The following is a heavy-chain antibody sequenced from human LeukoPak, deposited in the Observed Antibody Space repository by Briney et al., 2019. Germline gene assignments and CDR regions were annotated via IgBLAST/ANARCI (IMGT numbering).Heavy chain of an antibody. CDR3: ARDHEGALDY. V-gene: IGHV3-7*01. D-gene: IGHD1-26*01. Sequence: GGSLRLSFSASGFTFSSYWISWVRQAPGKGLEWVANIKQDGSEKYYVDSVKGRFTISRDNAKNSLYLQMDSLRAEDTAVYYCARDHEGALDYWGQGTLVIVSS. J-gene: IGHJ4*02. CDR2: IKQDGSEK. CDR1: GFTFSSYW.